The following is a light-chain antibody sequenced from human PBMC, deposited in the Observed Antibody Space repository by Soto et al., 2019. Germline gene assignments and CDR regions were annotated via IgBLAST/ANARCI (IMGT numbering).Light chain of an antibody. Sequence: DIQMTQSPSSLSASVGDRITITCRASQSISRYLNWYQHKPGKAPKLLINAASSLERGVPSRFSGGGSGTDFTLNISSLQPDDFAVYYCQHYDHWPLTFGGGTKVEVK. CDR2: AAS. CDR1: QSISRY. CDR3: QHYDHWPLT. J-gene: IGKJ4*01. V-gene: IGKV1-39*01.